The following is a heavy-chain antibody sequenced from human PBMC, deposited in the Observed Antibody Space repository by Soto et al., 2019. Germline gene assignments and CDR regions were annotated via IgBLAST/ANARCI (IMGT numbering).Heavy chain of an antibody. Sequence: QVQLQESGPGLVKPSDTLSLTCAVSGSSISSSNWWGWIRQPPGKGLEWIGYIYDSGTTYYNPSLQSRVTMSVDTFKDQFSLKLTSVTAVDTAVYYCARRESQGPIDYWGQGTLVTVSS. CDR2: IYDSGTT. CDR3: ARRESQGPIDY. V-gene: IGHV4-28*01. CDR1: GSSISSSNW. D-gene: IGHD1-26*01. J-gene: IGHJ4*02.